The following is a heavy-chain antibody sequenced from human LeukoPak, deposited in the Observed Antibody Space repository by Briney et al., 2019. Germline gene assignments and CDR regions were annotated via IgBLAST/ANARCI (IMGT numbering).Heavy chain of an antibody. V-gene: IGHV4-30-2*01. D-gene: IGHD2-2*01. Sequence: PSETLSLTCAVSGGSISSGGYSWSWIRQPPGKGLEWIGYIYHSGSTYYNPSLKSRVTISVDRSKNQFSLKLSSVTAADTAVYYCARDLGYCSSTSCLDAFDIWGQGTMVTVSS. CDR2: IYHSGST. CDR3: ARDLGYCSSTSCLDAFDI. J-gene: IGHJ3*02. CDR1: GGSISSGGYS.